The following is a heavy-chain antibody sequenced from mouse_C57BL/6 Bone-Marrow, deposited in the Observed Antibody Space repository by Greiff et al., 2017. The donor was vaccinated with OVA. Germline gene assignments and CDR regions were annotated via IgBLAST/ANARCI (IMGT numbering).Heavy chain of an antibody. V-gene: IGHV1-81*01. CDR2: IYPGSGST. J-gene: IGHJ2*01. Sequence: QVQLQQSGAELARPGASVKLSCKASGYTFTSYGISWVKQRTGQGLEWIGDIYPGSGSTNYNEKFKSKATLTVDTSSSTAYMQLSSLTSEDSAVYYCARVEYYGNYFDYWGQGTTLTVSS. D-gene: IGHD2-1*01. CDR1: GYTFTSYG. CDR3: ARVEYYGNYFDY.